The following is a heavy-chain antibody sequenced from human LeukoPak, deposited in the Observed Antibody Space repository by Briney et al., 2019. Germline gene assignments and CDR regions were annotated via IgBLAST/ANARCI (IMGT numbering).Heavy chain of an antibody. CDR3: ASSLSSAASWGAFDI. Sequence: GGSLRLSCAASRFSFNSYAMSWVRQAPGKGLEWVSVVSGGGDNTYYADSVKGRFTVSRDNSKNTLYLQMDNLRAEDTAVYYCASSLSSAASWGAFDIWGQGTMVTVSS. D-gene: IGHD2-2*01. V-gene: IGHV3-23*01. CDR2: VSGGGDNT. J-gene: IGHJ3*02. CDR1: RFSFNSYA.